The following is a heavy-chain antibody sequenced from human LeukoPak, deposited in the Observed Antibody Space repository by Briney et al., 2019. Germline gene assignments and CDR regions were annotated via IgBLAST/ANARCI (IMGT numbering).Heavy chain of an antibody. D-gene: IGHD6-19*01. V-gene: IGHV4-59*01. CDR2: IYYSGRK. Sequence: WETPSPTFTDLGGPTSSYYCSWIRQPPGKGLKWSGYIYYSGRKNFRPSPQSGATISLHTSSKQFSLKVSSVTDTQATGRYCPRRAVAFYYFDYWGQGTLVTVSS. CDR3: PRRAVAFYYFDY. CDR1: GGPTSSYY. J-gene: IGHJ4*02.